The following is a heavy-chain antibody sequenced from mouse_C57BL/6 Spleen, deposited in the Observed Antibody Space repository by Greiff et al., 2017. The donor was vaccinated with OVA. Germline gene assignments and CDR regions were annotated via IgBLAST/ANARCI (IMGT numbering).Heavy chain of an antibody. V-gene: IGHV1-69*01. CDR1: GYTFTSYW. CDR3: ARSGIITAVVADY. D-gene: IGHD1-1*01. J-gene: IGHJ2*01. CDR2: IDPSDSYT. Sequence: QVQLQQPGAELVMPGASVKLSCKASGYTFTSYWMHWVKQRPGQGLEWIGEIDPSDSYTNYNQKFKGKSTLTVDKSSSTAYMQLSSLTSEDSAVYACARSGIITAVVADYWGQGTTLTVSS.